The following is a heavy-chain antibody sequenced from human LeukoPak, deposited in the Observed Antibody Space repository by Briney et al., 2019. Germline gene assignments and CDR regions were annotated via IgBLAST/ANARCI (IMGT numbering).Heavy chain of an antibody. CDR3: ARVFFYYDSSGYYYYYFDY. J-gene: IGHJ4*02. CDR1: GGSISNYY. D-gene: IGHD3-22*01. CDR2: IYTSGST. Sequence: PSETLSLTCTVSGGSISNYYWSWIRQPAGKGLEWIGRIYTSGSTNYNPSLKSRVTMSVDTSKNQFSLKLSSVTAADTAVYYCARVFFYYDSSGYYYYYFDYWGQGTLVTVSS. V-gene: IGHV4-4*07.